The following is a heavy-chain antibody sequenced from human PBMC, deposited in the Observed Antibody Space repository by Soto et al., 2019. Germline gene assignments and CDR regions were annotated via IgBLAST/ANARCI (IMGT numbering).Heavy chain of an antibody. CDR3: ARDLSVAGPDY. J-gene: IGHJ4*02. CDR2: ISYDESDK. CDR1: GFTFRSYA. V-gene: IGHV3-30*03. Sequence: PWGSLRLSCAASGFTFRSYAMHWFRQAPGKGLEWVAVISYDESDKYYADSVKGRFTISRDNSKNTLYLQMNSLRGEDTAVYYCARDLSVAGPDYWGQGTLVTVSS. D-gene: IGHD6-19*01.